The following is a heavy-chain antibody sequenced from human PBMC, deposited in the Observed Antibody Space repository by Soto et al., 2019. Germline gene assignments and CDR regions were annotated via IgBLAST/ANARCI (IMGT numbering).Heavy chain of an antibody. CDR2: IRAYNGKT. Sequence: QVQLVQSGAEVKKPGASVKVSCKASGFTFTSYGSSWVRQAPGQGLEWMGWIRAYNGKTNLPQKLRGRVSMSTHTSTSTVYLELRSLRSDDTAVYYCAREGAPSLNWGQGTLVTVSS. V-gene: IGHV1-18*01. CDR1: GFTFTSYG. CDR3: AREGAPSLN. J-gene: IGHJ4*02. D-gene: IGHD2-2*01.